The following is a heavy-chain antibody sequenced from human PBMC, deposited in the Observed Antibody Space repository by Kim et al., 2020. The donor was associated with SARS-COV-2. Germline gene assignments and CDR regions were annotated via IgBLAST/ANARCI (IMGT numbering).Heavy chain of an antibody. CDR3: TRLSENSGYETGY. J-gene: IGHJ4*02. D-gene: IGHD5-12*01. V-gene: IGHV3-73*01. Sequence: GGSLRLSCAASGFTFSGSAMHWVRQASGKGLEWVGRIRSKANSYAQAYAASVKGRITISRDDSKNTAHMQMNSLKTEDTSVYYCTRLSENSGYETGYWGQGTLVTVSS. CDR2: IRSKANSYAQ. CDR1: GFTFSGSA.